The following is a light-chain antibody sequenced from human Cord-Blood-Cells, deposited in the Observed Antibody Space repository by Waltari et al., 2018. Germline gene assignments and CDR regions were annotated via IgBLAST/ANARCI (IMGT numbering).Light chain of an antibody. Sequence: DLVMSQCPDSLAVSLGERATINCKSSKSVLYSSNNKNYLAWYQQKPGQPPKLLIYWASTRESGVPDRFSGSGSGTDFTLTISSLQAEDVAVYYCQQYYSTPLTFGGGTKVEIK. V-gene: IGKV4-1*01. CDR3: QQYYSTPLT. CDR1: KSVLYSSNNKNY. J-gene: IGKJ4*01. CDR2: WAS.